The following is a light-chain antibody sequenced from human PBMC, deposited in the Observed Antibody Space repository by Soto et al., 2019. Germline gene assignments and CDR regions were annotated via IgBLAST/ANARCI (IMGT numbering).Light chain of an antibody. CDR3: QQFNTSPWT. Sequence: EIVLSQSPGTLSLSPGERATLSCRASQSVSSSYLVWHQQKPGQAPRLLIYDASTRATGIPARFSGSGSGTEFTLTISSLQPDDFATYYCQQFNTSPWTFGQGTKVDIK. V-gene: IGKV3D-7*01. CDR1: QSVSSSY. CDR2: DAS. J-gene: IGKJ1*01.